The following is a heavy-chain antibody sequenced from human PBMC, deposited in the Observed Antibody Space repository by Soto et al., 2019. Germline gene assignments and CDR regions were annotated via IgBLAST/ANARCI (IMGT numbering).Heavy chain of an antibody. Sequence: GGSLRLSCAASGFTFSSYGMHWVRRAPGKGLEWVAVIWYDGSNKYYADSVKGRFTISRDNSKNTLYLQMNSLRAEDTAVYYCARGRVDFWSGYYIPYYYYGMDVWGQGTTVTVSS. J-gene: IGHJ6*02. D-gene: IGHD3-3*01. CDR2: IWYDGSNK. V-gene: IGHV3-33*01. CDR3: ARGRVDFWSGYYIPYYYYGMDV. CDR1: GFTFSSYG.